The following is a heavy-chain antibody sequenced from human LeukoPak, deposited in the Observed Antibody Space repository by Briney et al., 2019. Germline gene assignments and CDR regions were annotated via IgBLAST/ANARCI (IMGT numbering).Heavy chain of an antibody. CDR3: PRDAIVGATNFDY. CDR2: IIPIFGTA. D-gene: IGHD1-26*01. J-gene: IGHJ4*02. CDR1: GGTFSSYA. V-gene: IGHV1-69*06. Sequence: ASVKVSCKASGGTFSSYAISWVRQAPGQGLEWMGRIIPIFGTANYAQKFQGRVTITADKSTSTAYMELSSLRSEDTAVYYCPRDAIVGATNFDYWGQGTLVTVSS.